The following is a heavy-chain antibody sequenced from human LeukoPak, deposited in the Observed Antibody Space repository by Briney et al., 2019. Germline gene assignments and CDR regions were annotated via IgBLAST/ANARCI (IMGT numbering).Heavy chain of an antibody. D-gene: IGHD2-8*01. J-gene: IGHJ4*02. CDR1: GFTFSSYS. V-gene: IGHV3-21*01. Sequence: GGSLRLSCAASGFTFSSYSMNWVRQAPGKGVEWVSSISSSSSYIYYADSVKGRFTISRDNAKNSLYLQMNSLRAEDTAVYYCARDRMGYADYWGQGTLVTVSS. CDR3: ARDRMGYADY. CDR2: ISSSSSYI.